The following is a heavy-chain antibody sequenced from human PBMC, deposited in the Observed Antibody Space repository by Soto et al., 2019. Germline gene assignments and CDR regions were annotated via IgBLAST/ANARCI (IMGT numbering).Heavy chain of an antibody. J-gene: IGHJ6*02. D-gene: IGHD2-15*01. CDR3: ARGRYCSGSTCNPYYSGLDV. V-gene: IGHV1-69*12. CDR1: GGTFSTYV. Sequence: QVQLVQSGAEVKKPGSTVKVACKASGGTFSTYVISWVRQAPGQGLEWMGGIIPIFGPAIYAQRFQGSVTITVDESTTTTSKELSSLRSEDTAVYYCARGRYCSGSTCNPYYSGLDVWGQGTTVTVS. CDR2: IIPIFGPA.